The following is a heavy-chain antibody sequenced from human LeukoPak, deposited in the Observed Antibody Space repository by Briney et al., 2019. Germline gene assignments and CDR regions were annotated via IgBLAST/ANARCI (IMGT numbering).Heavy chain of an antibody. Sequence: SVKVSCKASGGTFSSYAISWVRQAPGQGLEWMGGIIPLFGTANYAQKFQGRVTISADESTSTAYMELSSLRFEDTAVYYCARGDYPRMGFGPLGYWGQGTLVTVSS. J-gene: IGHJ4*02. CDR1: GGTFSSYA. D-gene: IGHD3/OR15-3a*01. V-gene: IGHV1-69*13. CDR3: ARGDYPRMGFGPLGY. CDR2: IIPLFGTA.